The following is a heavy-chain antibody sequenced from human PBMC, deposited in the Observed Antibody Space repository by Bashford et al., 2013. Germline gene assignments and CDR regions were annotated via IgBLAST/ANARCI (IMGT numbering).Heavy chain of an antibody. CDR2: ISHSGTS. D-gene: IGHD6-19*01. V-gene: IGHV4-30-4*01. CDR3: ARGVKDSRGWYHFDY. Sequence: TLSLTCAVSGGSITSGDYYWTWIRQPPRKGLEWIGYISHSGTSYYTPSLKSRVTVSVDTSKNQFSLKVTSVTAADTAVYYCARGVKDSRGWYHFDYWGQGTLVTVSS. CDR1: GGSITSGDYY. J-gene: IGHJ4*02.